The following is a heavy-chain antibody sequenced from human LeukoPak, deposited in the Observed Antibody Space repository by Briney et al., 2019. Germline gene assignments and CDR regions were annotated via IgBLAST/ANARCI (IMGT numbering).Heavy chain of an antibody. CDR3: ARHTAMAPDY. Sequence: LGESLKICCKGSGYSITSYWICWVRQMPGKGLEWMGIIYPGDSDTSYSPSFQGQVTISADKSISTAYLQWSILKASDTAMYYCARHTAMAPDYWGQGTLVTVSS. CDR2: IYPGDSDT. CDR1: GYSITSYW. J-gene: IGHJ4*02. V-gene: IGHV5-51*01. D-gene: IGHD5-18*01.